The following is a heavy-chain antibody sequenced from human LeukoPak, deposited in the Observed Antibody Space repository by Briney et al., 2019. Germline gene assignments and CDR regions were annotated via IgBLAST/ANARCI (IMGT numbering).Heavy chain of an antibody. D-gene: IGHD3-16*01. CDR2: IIPILGIA. J-gene: IGHJ4*02. CDR1: GGTFTIYA. CDR3: ARAKPPVWPFDY. Sequence: SVTVSFTASGGTFTIYAISWVRQAPGQGLEWMGRIIPILGIANYAQKFQGRVTITADKSTSTAYMELSSLRSEDTAVYYCARAKPPVWPFDYWGQGTLVTVSS. V-gene: IGHV1-69*04.